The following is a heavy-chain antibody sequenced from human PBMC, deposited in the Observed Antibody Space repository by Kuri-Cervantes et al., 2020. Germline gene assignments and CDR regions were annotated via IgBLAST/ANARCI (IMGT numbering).Heavy chain of an antibody. CDR1: GGSISSYY. D-gene: IGHD3-22*01. CDR3: ARGYYDSSGYTFDY. J-gene: IGHJ4*02. V-gene: IGHV4-59*01. Sequence: SETLSLTCTVSGGSISSYYWSWIRQPPGKGLEWIGHIYYSGSTNYNPSLKSRVTIAVDTSKTQFSLNLTSVTAADTAVYYCARGYYDSSGYTFDYWGQGTLVTVSS. CDR2: IYYSGST.